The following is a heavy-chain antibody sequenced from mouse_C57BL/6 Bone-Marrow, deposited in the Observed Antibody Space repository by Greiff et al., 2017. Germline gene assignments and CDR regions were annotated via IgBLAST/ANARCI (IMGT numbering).Heavy chain of an antibody. CDR2: IYPGSGST. CDR3: ESAYYRECYAMDD. CDR1: GYTFTSYW. Sequence: QVQLQQPGAELVKPGASVKMSCKASGYTFTSYWITWVKQRPGQGLEWIGDIYPGSGSTNYNEKFKSKATLTVDTSSSTAYMQLSSLTSEDSAVYYCESAYYRECYAMDDWGQGTSVTGSS. J-gene: IGHJ4*01. V-gene: IGHV1-55*01. D-gene: IGHD2-14*01.